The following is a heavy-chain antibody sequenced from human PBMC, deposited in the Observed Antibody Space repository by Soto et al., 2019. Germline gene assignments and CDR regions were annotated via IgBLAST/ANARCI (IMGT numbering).Heavy chain of an antibody. J-gene: IGHJ3*02. CDR2: ISGSGGYT. CDR1: GFAFSNFA. CDR3: AKVTALTTHHDAFHI. Sequence: EVQLLESGGGSVQPGGSLRLSCAASGFAFSNFAMTWVRQAPGKGLEWVSTISGSGGYTYYGDSVKGRFTISRDDSKNTLYLQMNRVTSQDTAVSYGAKVTALTTHHDAFHIWGQGTMVTVSS. D-gene: IGHD2-21*02. V-gene: IGHV3-23*01.